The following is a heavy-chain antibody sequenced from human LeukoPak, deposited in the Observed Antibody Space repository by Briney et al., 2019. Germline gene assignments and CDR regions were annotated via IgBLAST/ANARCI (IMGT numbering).Heavy chain of an antibody. CDR2: INPNSGGT. D-gene: IGHD3-22*01. J-gene: IGHJ4*02. V-gene: IGHV1-2*02. CDR3: TRGERLTLNHYDSSGYDYLEDY. CDR1: GYTFTGYF. Sequence: ASVKVSCKASGYTFTGYFMHWVRQAPGQGLEWMGWINPNSGGTNSAQKFQGRVSMTRDTSISTVYMELSSPRSDDTAVYYCTRGERLTLNHYDSSGYDYLEDYWGQGTLVTVSS.